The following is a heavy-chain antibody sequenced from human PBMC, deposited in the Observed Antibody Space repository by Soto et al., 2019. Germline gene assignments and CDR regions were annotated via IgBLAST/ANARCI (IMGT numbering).Heavy chain of an antibody. J-gene: IGHJ4*02. CDR3: ARGRYYYGSGSYSLPLFDY. CDR1: GGSFSCYY. V-gene: IGHV4-34*01. D-gene: IGHD3-10*01. CDR2: INHSGST. Sequence: PSETLSLTCAVYGGSFSCYYWSWIRQPPGKGLEWIGEINHSGSTNYNPSLKSRVTISVDTSKNQFSLKLSSVTAADTAVYYCARGRYYYGSGSYSLPLFDYWGQGTLVTVSS.